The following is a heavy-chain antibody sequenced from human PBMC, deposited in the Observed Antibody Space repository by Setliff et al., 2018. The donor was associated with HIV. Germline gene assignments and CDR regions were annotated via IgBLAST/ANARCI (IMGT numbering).Heavy chain of an antibody. D-gene: IGHD2-21*02. J-gene: IGHJ4*02. CDR3: AISIVGVTSEMY. Sequence: PSETLSLTCAVYGGSFSDYYWSWIRQPPGKGLEWIGEINHSGSTNYNPSLKSRVTVSVDTSKTQYSLKMISVTAADTAMYYCAISIVGVTSEMYWAQGTLVTVSS. CDR1: GGSFSDYY. CDR2: INHSGST. V-gene: IGHV4-34*01.